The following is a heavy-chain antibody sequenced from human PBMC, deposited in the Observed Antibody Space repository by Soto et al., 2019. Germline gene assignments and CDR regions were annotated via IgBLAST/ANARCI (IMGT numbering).Heavy chain of an antibody. CDR1: GGSISSGGYS. J-gene: IGHJ4*02. CDR3: ATKIAAPPYYFDY. CDR2: IYHSGST. D-gene: IGHD6-6*01. V-gene: IGHV4-30-2*01. Sequence: PSETLSLTCAVSGGSISSGGYSWSWIRQPPGKGLEWIGYIYHSGSTYYNPSLKSRVTISVDRSKNQFSLKLSSVTAADTAVYYCATKIAAPPYYFDYWGQGTLVTVSS.